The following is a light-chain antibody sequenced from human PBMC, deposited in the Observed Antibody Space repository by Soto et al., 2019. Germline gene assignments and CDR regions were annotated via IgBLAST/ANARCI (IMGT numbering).Light chain of an antibody. J-gene: IGKJ1*01. Sequence: EKVMTQSPATLSVSPGDRATLSSRASQSVGIRLGWYQQRPGQAPRLIIYDASTRAAGIPARFSGSGSGTEFTLTISSLQSEDFAVYYCHQYDDWPTWTFGQGTKVEIK. CDR1: QSVGIR. CDR3: HQYDDWPTWT. CDR2: DAS. V-gene: IGKV3-15*01.